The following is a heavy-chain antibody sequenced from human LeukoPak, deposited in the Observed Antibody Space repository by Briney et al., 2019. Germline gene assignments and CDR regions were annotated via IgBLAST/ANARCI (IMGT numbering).Heavy chain of an antibody. J-gene: IGHJ6*03. V-gene: IGHV4-4*07. Sequence: PSETLSLTCTVPGGSISSYYWSWIRQPAGKGLEWIGRIYTSGSTNYNPSLKSRVTISVDKSKNQFSLKLSSVAAADTAVYYCARDLYTSGSSHYYYYMAVWGNGTTVTVSS. CDR2: IYTSGST. CDR3: ARDLYTSGSSHYYYYMAV. D-gene: IGHD3-10*01. CDR1: GGSISSYY.